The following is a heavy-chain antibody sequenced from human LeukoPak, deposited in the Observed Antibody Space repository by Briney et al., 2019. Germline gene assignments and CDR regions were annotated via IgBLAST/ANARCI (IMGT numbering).Heavy chain of an antibody. Sequence: SETLSLTCTVSGGSIINTSYYWGWIRQPPGKGLEWIASIYYSGTSSYKPSLKSRVTMSVDTSKNQFSLKLSSVTAADTAVYYCAREIRIAAAHQRFDPWGQGTLVTVSS. V-gene: IGHV4-39*07. CDR1: GGSIINTSYY. D-gene: IGHD6-13*01. CDR2: IYYSGTS. CDR3: AREIRIAAAHQRFDP. J-gene: IGHJ5*02.